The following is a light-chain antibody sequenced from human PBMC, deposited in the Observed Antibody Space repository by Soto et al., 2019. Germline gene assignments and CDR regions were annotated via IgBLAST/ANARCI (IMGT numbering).Light chain of an antibody. CDR2: GVS. V-gene: IGKV1-33*01. Sequence: DIQMTQSPSSLSASVGDRVTITCQASQDIRKNLNWYQQKPGKAPKLLIYGVSNLETGVPSRFSGSGSETDFTLTITSLQPEDISTYYCQQYNDLITFGGGTKVEI. J-gene: IGKJ4*01. CDR3: QQYNDLIT. CDR1: QDIRKN.